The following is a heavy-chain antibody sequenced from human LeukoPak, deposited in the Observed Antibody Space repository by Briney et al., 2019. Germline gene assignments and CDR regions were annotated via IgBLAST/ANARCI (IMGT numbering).Heavy chain of an antibody. CDR3: AIPLVYGDYAFDY. D-gene: IGHD4-17*01. V-gene: IGHV1-18*01. CDR1: GYTFTSYG. J-gene: IGHJ4*02. CDR2: ISAYNGNT. Sequence: AASVKVSCKASGYTFTSYGISWVRQAPGQGLEWMGWISAYNGNTNYAQKLQGRVTMTTDTSTSTAYMELSSLRSEDTAVYYCAIPLVYGDYAFDYWGQGTLVTVSS.